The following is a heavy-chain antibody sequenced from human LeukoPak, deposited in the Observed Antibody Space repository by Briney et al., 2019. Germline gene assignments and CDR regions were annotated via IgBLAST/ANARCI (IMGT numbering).Heavy chain of an antibody. V-gene: IGHV3-21*01. D-gene: IGHD1-26*01. Sequence: GGSLRLSCAASGFTFSSYSMNWVRQAPGKGLEWVSSISSSSSYIYYADSVKGRFTISRDNAKNSLYLQMNSLRAEDTAVYYCAREGELLNYFDYWGQGTLVTVSS. CDR3: AREGELLNYFDY. CDR1: GFTFSSYS. CDR2: ISSSSSYI. J-gene: IGHJ4*02.